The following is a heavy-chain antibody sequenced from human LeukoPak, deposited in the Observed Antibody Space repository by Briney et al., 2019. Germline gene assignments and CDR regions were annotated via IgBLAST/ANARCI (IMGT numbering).Heavy chain of an antibody. CDR3: ARVGGVTIFGVVDNWFDP. J-gene: IGHJ5*02. V-gene: IGHV4-59*12. Sequence: PSETLSLTCTVSGGSISNYYWSWIRQPPGKGLEWIGYIFYRGSIDYSPSLQSRVTISVDTSKNHLSLRLTSVTAADTAVYYCARVGGVTIFGVVDNWFDPWGQGTLVTVSS. CDR1: GGSISNYY. D-gene: IGHD3-3*01. CDR2: IFYRGSI.